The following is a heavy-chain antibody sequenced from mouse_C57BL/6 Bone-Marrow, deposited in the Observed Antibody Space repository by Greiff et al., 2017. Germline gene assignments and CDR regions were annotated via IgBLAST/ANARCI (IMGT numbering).Heavy chain of an antibody. D-gene: IGHD1-1*01. CDR1: GYTFTSYG. V-gene: IGHV1-81*01. J-gene: IGHJ2*01. Sequence: VQLVESGAELARPGASVKLSCKASGYTFTSYGISWVKQRTGQGLEWIGEIYPRSGNTYYNEKFKGKATLTADKSSSTAYMELRSLTSEDSAVYFCAREDYYGSKGGYWGQGTTLTVSS. CDR3: AREDYYGSKGGY. CDR2: IYPRSGNT.